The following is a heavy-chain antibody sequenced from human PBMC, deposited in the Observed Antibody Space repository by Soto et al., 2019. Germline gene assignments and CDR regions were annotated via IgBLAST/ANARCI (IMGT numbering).Heavy chain of an antibody. J-gene: IGHJ4*02. D-gene: IGHD2-8*01. V-gene: IGHV3-74*01. CDR1: GFTFSSYP. CDR2: ITEDGSGT. Sequence: PRLSFATSGFTFSSYPIHWVRQAPGKGPVWVSRITEDGSGTTYADSVKGRFTVTRDNAKNTMYLQMSGLGAEDTAVYHCVRGTNGRRGMHDWGQGTLFAVSS. CDR3: VRGTNGRRGMHD.